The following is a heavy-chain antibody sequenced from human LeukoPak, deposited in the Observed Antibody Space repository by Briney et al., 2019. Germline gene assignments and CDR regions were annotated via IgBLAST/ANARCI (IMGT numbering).Heavy chain of an antibody. D-gene: IGHD3-10*01. CDR1: GGSISSYY. J-gene: IGHJ5*02. CDR3: ARSYGSGADP. Sequence: KPSETLSLTCTVSGGSISSYYWSWIRQPPGKGLEWIGDIYYSGSTNYNPSLKSRVTISVDTSKNQFSLKLSSVTAADTAVYYCARSYGSGADPWGQGTLVTVSS. CDR2: IYYSGST. V-gene: IGHV4-59*01.